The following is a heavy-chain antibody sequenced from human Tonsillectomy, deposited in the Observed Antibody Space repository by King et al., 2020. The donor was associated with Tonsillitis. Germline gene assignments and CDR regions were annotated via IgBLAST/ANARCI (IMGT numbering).Heavy chain of an antibody. J-gene: IGHJ6*02. V-gene: IGHV4-34*01. CDR1: GGSFSGYY. D-gene: IGHD3-22*01. CDR3: AGGCIPYYDSSGYYAYYYYGMDV. CDR2: INHSGSA. Sequence: VQLQQWGAGLLKPSETLSLTCAVYGGSFSGYYWNWIRQPPGKGLEWIGEINHSGSADYNPALKSRVTMSVDTSKNQFSLKLSSVTAADTAVYYCAGGCIPYYDSSGYYAYYYYGMDVWGQGTTVTVSS.